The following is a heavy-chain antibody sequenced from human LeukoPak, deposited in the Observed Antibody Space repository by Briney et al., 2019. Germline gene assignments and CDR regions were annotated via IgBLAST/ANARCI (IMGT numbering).Heavy chain of an antibody. Sequence: SVKVSCKASGGTFISYAISWVRQAPGQGLEWMGGIISIFGTANYAQKFQGRVTITADESTSTAYMELSSLRSEDTAVYYCARLGYYYGKNWFDPWGQGTLVTVSS. J-gene: IGHJ5*02. CDR3: ARLGYYYGKNWFDP. V-gene: IGHV1-69*13. D-gene: IGHD3-22*01. CDR1: GGTFISYA. CDR2: IISIFGTA.